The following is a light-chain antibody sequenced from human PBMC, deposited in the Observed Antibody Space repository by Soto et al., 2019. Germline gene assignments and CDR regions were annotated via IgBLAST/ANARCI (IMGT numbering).Light chain of an antibody. CDR3: GAWDTSLTTVL. V-gene: IGLV2-14*01. Sequence: QSVLTQPASVSGSPGQSITISCTGTSSDVGGYNYVSWYQQHPGKAPKLMIYEVSNRPSGIPDRFSGSQSGTSATLGITGLQTGDEADYYCGAWDTSLTTVLFGGGTKVTVL. J-gene: IGLJ2*01. CDR1: SSDVGGYNY. CDR2: EVS.